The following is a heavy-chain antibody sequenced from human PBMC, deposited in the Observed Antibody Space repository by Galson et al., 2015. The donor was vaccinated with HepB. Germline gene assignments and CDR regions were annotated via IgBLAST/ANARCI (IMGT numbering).Heavy chain of an antibody. CDR3: ARGRVRGANDALDI. Sequence: SLRLSCAASGFTFSSYGMHWVRQAPGKGLEWVAVIWYDGSNKYYADSVKGRFTISRDNSKNTLYLQMNSLRAEDTAVYYCARGRVRGANDALDIWGQGTMVTVSS. D-gene: IGHD1-1*01. CDR1: GFTFSSYG. V-gene: IGHV3-33*01. J-gene: IGHJ3*02. CDR2: IWYDGSNK.